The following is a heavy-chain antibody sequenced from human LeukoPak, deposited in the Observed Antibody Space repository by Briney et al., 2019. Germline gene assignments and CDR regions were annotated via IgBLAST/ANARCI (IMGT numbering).Heavy chain of an antibody. CDR1: GFTFSSYA. CDR3: AKGHTMYYYDSSGYSTY. V-gene: IGHV3-23*01. Sequence: GGSLRLSCAASGFTFSSYAMSWVRQAPGKGLEWVSGISGSGGSTYCADSVKGRFTISRDNSKNTLYLQMNSLRAEDTAVYYCAKGHTMYYYDSSGYSTYWGQGTLVTVSS. D-gene: IGHD3-22*01. CDR2: ISGSGGST. J-gene: IGHJ4*02.